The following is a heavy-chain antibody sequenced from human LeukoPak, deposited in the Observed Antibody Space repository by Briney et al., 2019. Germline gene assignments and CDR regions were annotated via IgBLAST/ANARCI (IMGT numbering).Heavy chain of an antibody. J-gene: IGHJ6*03. V-gene: IGHV3-66*02. D-gene: IGHD3-22*01. CDR3: ARDLYYYDSSGYYYDHYYYYMDV. Sequence: PGGSLRLSCAASGFTVSSNYMSSVRQAPGKGLEWGSVIYSGGSTYYADSVKGRFTISRDNSKNTLYLQMNSLRAEDTAVYYCARDLYYYDSSGYYYDHYYYYMDVWGKGTTVTVSS. CDR2: IYSGGST. CDR1: GFTVSSNY.